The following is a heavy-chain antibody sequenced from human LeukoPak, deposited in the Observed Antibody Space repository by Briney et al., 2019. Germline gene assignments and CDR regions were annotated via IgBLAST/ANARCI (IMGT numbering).Heavy chain of an antibody. D-gene: IGHD3-3*01. V-gene: IGHV4-38-2*02. CDR1: GYSISSGYY. CDR3: ARVLSGNPYPFDY. CDR2: IYHSGST. Sequence: PSETLSLTCTVSGYSISSGYYWAWIRQPPGKGLEWIGSIYHSGSTYYNPSLKSRVTISVDTSKNQFSLKLSSVTAADTAVYYCARVLSGNPYPFDYWGQGTLVTVSS. J-gene: IGHJ4*02.